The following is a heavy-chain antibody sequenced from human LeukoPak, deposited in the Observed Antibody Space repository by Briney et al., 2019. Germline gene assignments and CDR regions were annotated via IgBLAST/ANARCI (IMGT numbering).Heavy chain of an antibody. D-gene: IGHD2-15*01. CDR2: IYPGDSDT. Sequence: ESLKISCKGSGYSFTSYWIGWVRQMPGKGLEWMGIIYPGDSDTRYSPSFQGQVTISADKSISTAYLQWSSLKASDTAMYYCARHKAGGRDFYYYYGMDVWGQGTTVTVSS. J-gene: IGHJ6*02. CDR1: GYSFTSYW. V-gene: IGHV5-51*01. CDR3: ARHKAGGRDFYYYYGMDV.